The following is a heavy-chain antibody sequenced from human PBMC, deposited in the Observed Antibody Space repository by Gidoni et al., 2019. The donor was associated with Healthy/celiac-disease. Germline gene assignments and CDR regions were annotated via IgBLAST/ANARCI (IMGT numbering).Heavy chain of an antibody. J-gene: IGHJ4*02. CDR3: AKGVVVDYDVLRFLEWLSTPDY. CDR2: ISGSGGST. V-gene: IGHV3-23*01. D-gene: IGHD3-3*01. CDR1: GFTFRSYA. Sequence: EVQLLESGGGLVQPGGSLRLYCAASGFTFRSYALSWVRQAPGKGLEWVSAISGSGGSTYYADSVKGRFTISIDNSKNTLDLQMNSLRAEDTAVYYCAKGVVVDYDVLRFLEWLSTPDYWGQGTLVTVSS.